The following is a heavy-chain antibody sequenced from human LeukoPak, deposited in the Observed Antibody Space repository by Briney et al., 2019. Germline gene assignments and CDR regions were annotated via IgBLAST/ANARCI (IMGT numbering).Heavy chain of an antibody. CDR3: ARGNDIVVVPAAQFYYYYMDV. D-gene: IGHD2-2*01. V-gene: IGHV1-8*01. CDR1: GYTFTSYD. Sequence: ASVKVSCKASGYTFTSYDINWVRQATGQGLEWMGWMNPNSGNTGYAQKFQGRVTMTRNTSISTAYMELSSLRSEDTAVYYCARGNDIVVVPAAQFYYYYMDVWGKGTTVTVSS. CDR2: MNPNSGNT. J-gene: IGHJ6*03.